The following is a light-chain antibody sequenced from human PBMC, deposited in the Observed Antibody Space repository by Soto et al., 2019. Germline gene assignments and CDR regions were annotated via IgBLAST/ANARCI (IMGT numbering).Light chain of an antibody. CDR1: QSVSNN. J-gene: IGKJ1*01. Sequence: EIVMTQSPATLSVSPGERATLSCSASQSVSNNLAWYQQKPGQAPRLLIYGASTRATGIPARFSGSGSGTEFTLTISSLQSGDFAVYYCQHYNNWPSWTFGQGTKVDIK. CDR2: GAS. CDR3: QHYNNWPSWT. V-gene: IGKV3-15*01.